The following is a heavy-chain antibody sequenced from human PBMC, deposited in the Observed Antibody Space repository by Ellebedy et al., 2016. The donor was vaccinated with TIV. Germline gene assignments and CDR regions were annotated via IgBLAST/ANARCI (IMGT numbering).Heavy chain of an antibody. V-gene: IGHV3-33*08. CDR3: ARDRGYGMDV. J-gene: IGHJ6*02. D-gene: IGHD3-10*01. CDR2: IWYDGSNK. CDR1: GFTFSSYG. Sequence: GESLKISCAASGFTFSSYGMHWVRQAPGKGLEWVAFIWYDGSNKYYADSVKGRFTISRDNSKNTLYLQMNSLRAEDTAVYYCARDRGYGMDVWGQGTTVTVSS.